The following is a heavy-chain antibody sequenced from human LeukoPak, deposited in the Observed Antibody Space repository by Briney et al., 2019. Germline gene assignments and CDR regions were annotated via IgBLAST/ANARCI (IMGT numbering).Heavy chain of an antibody. CDR3: ARDLELVYYDSSGYDY. V-gene: IGHV3-74*01. Sequence: GGSLRLSCAASGFTFSSYWVHRVRQVPGKGLVWVSRINSDGSNTRYADSVKGRFTISRDNAKNTLYLQMNSLRAEDTAVYYCARDLELVYYDSSGYDYWGQGTLVIVSS. D-gene: IGHD3-22*01. J-gene: IGHJ4*02. CDR2: INSDGSNT. CDR1: GFTFSSYW.